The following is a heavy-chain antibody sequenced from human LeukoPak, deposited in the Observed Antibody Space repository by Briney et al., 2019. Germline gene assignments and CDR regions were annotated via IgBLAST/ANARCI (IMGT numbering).Heavy chain of an antibody. CDR3: AREGLAMVRGVLPKEAWGWFDP. CDR2: IYKSGST. J-gene: IGHJ5*02. V-gene: IGHV4-4*07. Sequence: PSETLSLTCTVSGDSISSHYWSWIRQPAGKGLEWIGRIYKSGSTNYNPSLKSRVTISVDTPKNQFSLKLSSVTAADTAVYYCAREGLAMVRGVLPKEAWGWFDPWGQGTLVTVSS. D-gene: IGHD3-10*01. CDR1: GDSISSHY.